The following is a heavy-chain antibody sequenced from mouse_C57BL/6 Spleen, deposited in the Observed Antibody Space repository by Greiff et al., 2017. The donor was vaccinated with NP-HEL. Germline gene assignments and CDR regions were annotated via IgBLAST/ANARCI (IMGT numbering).Heavy chain of an antibody. D-gene: IGHD1-1*01. CDR3: ARPAGSSYVGAMDY. J-gene: IGHJ4*01. CDR1: GFTFSDYY. CDR2: ISNGGGST. Sequence: DVQLVESGGGLVQPGGSLKLSCAASGFTFSDYYMYWVRQTPEKRLEWVAYISNGGGSTYYPDTVKGRFTISRDNAKNTLYLHMSRLKSEDTAVYYGARPAGSSYVGAMDYWGKGTSVTVSS. V-gene: IGHV5-12*01.